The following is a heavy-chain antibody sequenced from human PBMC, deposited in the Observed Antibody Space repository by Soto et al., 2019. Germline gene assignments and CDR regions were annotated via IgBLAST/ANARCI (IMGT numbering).Heavy chain of an antibody. D-gene: IGHD6-13*01. Sequence: ASVKLSCRESGYTFTSYYMHCVRQAPGQGLEWMGIINPSGGSTSYAQKFQGRVTMTRDTSTSTVYMELSSLRSEDTAVYYCARDASSWYYYYYMDVWGKGTTVTVSS. J-gene: IGHJ6*03. CDR2: INPSGGST. CDR1: GYTFTSYY. V-gene: IGHV1-46*03. CDR3: ARDASSWYYYYYMDV.